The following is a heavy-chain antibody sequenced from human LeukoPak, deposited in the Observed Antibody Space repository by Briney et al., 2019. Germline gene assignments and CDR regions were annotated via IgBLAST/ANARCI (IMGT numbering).Heavy chain of an antibody. CDR1: GGSFSGYY. Sequence: SETLSLTSAVYGGSFSGYYWSWIRQPPGKGLEWIGEINHSGSPNYNPSLKSRVTISIDTSKNQFSLKLCSVTAADTAVYYCVRDRVGTTGVPYFDFWGQGTLVTVSS. J-gene: IGHJ4*01. V-gene: IGHV4-34*01. CDR3: VRDRVGTTGVPYFDF. CDR2: INHSGSP. D-gene: IGHD1-26*01.